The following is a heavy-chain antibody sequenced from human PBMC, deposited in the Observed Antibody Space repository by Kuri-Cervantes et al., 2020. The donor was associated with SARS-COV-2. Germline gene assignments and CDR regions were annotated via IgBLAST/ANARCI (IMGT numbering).Heavy chain of an antibody. J-gene: IGHJ6*02. CDR3: TRAGDIVVVPYYGMDV. D-gene: IGHD2-15*01. V-gene: IGHV1-2*02. Sequence: ASVKVSCKASGYTFTGYYMHWVRQAPGQGLEWMGWINPNSGGTNYAQKFQGRVTMTRDTSTGTVYMELTSLRSEDTAIYYCTRAGDIVVVPYYGMDVWGQGTTVTVSS. CDR1: GYTFTGYY. CDR2: INPNSGGT.